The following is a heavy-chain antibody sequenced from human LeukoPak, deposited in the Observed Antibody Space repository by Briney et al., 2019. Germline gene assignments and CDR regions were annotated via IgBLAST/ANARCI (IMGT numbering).Heavy chain of an antibody. Sequence: ASVKVSCKASGYTFTSYYMHWVRQAPGQGLEWMGIINPSGGSTSYAQKFQGRVTMTRGTSTSTVYMELSSLRSEDTAVYYCARDQVSSSYHLGEFDYWGQGTLVTVSS. CDR1: GYTFTSYY. CDR3: ARDQVSSSYHLGEFDY. V-gene: IGHV1-46*01. J-gene: IGHJ4*02. D-gene: IGHD2-2*01. CDR2: INPSGGST.